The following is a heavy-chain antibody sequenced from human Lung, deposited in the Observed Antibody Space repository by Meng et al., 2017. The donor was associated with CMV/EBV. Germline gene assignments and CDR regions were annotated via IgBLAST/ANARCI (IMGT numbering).Heavy chain of an antibody. CDR3: ARDLGDGSNYYYFDF. CDR2: IKQDGSEK. CDR1: GFTFSIYW. V-gene: IGHV3-7*01. Sequence: GESLKISCAASGFTFSIYWMSWVRQAPGKGLEWVANIKQDGSEKYYVDSVAGRFTISRDNAKHSLYLQINSLRAEDAAIYYCARDLGDGSNYYYFDFWGHGTXVTVSS. D-gene: IGHD5-24*01. J-gene: IGHJ4*01.